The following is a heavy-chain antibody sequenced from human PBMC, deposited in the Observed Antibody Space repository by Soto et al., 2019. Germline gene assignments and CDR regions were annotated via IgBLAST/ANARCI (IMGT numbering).Heavy chain of an antibody. CDR1: GFTFSSYA. D-gene: IGHD3-10*01. CDR3: ARDVASYYGSGSYYSNWFDP. V-gene: IGHV3-30-3*01. Sequence: LRLSCAASGFTFSSYAMHWVRQAPGKGLEWVAVISYDGSNKYYADSVKGRFTISRDNSKNTLYLQMNSLRAEDTAVYYCARDVASYYGSGSYYSNWFDPWGQGTLVTVSS. CDR2: ISYDGSNK. J-gene: IGHJ5*02.